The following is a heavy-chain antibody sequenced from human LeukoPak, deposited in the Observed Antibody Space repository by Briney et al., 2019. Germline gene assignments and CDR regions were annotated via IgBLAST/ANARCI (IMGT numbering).Heavy chain of an antibody. Sequence: PSETLSLTCTVSGGSISSYYWSWIRQPPGKGLEWIGYIYYSGSTNYNPSLKSRVTISVDTSKNQFSLKLSSVTAADTAVYYYARRKRGGQVLQFDPWGQGTLVTVSS. D-gene: IGHD6-6*01. J-gene: IGHJ5*02. CDR2: IYYSGST. V-gene: IGHV4-59*12. CDR1: GGSISSYY. CDR3: ARRKRGGQVLQFDP.